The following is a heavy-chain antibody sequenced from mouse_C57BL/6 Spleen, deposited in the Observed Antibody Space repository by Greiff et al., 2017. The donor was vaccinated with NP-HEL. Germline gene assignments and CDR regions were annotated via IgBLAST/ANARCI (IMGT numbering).Heavy chain of an antibody. CDR1: GYTFTSYW. V-gene: IGHV1-50*01. Sequence: QVQLQQPGAELVKPGASVKLSCKASGYTFTSYWMQWVKQRPGQGLEWIGEIDPSDSYTNYNQKLKGKATLTVDTSSSTAYMQLSSRTSEDSAVYYCAPRDGYYEAYWGQGTLVTVSA. CDR3: APRDGYYEAY. D-gene: IGHD2-3*01. CDR2: IDPSDSYT. J-gene: IGHJ3*01.